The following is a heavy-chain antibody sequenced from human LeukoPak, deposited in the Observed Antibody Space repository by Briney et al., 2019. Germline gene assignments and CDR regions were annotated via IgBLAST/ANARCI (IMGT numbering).Heavy chain of an antibody. CDR2: IYTSGST. Sequence: SETLSLTCTVSGGSINGYYWSWIRQPAGKGLEWIGRIYTSGSTNYNPSLRSRVITTLDTSKNQFSLELTSVTAADTAVYYCARLFYDFWSGSHDSWSQGTLVTVSS. D-gene: IGHD3-3*01. J-gene: IGHJ4*02. CDR3: ARLFYDFWSGSHDS. CDR1: GGSINGYY. V-gene: IGHV4-4*07.